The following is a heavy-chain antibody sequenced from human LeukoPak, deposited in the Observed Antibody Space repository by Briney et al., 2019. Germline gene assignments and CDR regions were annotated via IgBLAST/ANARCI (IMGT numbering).Heavy chain of an antibody. J-gene: IGHJ4*02. D-gene: IGHD6-19*01. CDR1: GFTFSNYG. CDR2: ISDTGGNT. CDR3: ARDMTVAGPHFDY. Sequence: GGSLRLSCAASGFTFSNYGMSWVRQAPGKGLEWVSTISDTGGNTYYADSMKGRFTISRDNAKNSLYLKMNSLRAEDTAVYYCARDMTVAGPHFDYWGQGTLVTVSS. V-gene: IGHV3-21*06.